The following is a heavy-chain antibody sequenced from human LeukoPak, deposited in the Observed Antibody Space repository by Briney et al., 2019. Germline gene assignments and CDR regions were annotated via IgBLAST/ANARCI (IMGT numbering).Heavy chain of an antibody. CDR3: AKEYYAFSNSHSGYYYYLDA. J-gene: IGHJ6*03. Sequence: NPGGSLRLSCAASGFTFSSYWMHWVRQAPGKGLVWVSRIKSDGSTNYADSVKGRFIISRDDSKNTVSLDMSGLRTEDTAVYYCAKEYYAFSNSHSGYYYYLDAWGSGTTVIVSS. CDR2: IKSDGST. D-gene: IGHD3-3*01. V-gene: IGHV3-74*01. CDR1: GFTFSSYW.